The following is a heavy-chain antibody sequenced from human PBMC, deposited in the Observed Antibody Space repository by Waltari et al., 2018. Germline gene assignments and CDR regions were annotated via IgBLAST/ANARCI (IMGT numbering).Heavy chain of an antibody. CDR1: GGSISSYY. D-gene: IGHD2-2*01. V-gene: IGHV4-4*07. J-gene: IGHJ2*01. Sequence: QVQLQESGPGLVKPSETLSLTCTVSGGSISSYYWSWIRQPGGKGLEWIGRIYTSGSTNYNPSLKSRVTMSVDTSKNQFSLKLSSVAAADTAVYYCARGNIVVVPAALYWYFDLWGRGTLVTVSS. CDR3: ARGNIVVVPAALYWYFDL. CDR2: IYTSGST.